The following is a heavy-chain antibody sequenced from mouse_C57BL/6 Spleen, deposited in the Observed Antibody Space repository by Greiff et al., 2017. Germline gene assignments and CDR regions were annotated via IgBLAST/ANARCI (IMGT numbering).Heavy chain of an antibody. D-gene: IGHD1-1*01. CDR3: ARTSYGSSFFDY. V-gene: IGHV1-80*01. J-gene: IGHJ2*01. Sequence: QVQLKQSGAELVKPGASVKISCKASGYSFSSYWMNWVRQSPGRGLEWMGQINPEDGDTNSNGKFKGKATLTADKSSSTAYMQLSSLTSEDSAVYFCARTSYGSSFFDYWGQGTTLTVSS. CDR1: GYSFSSYW. CDR2: INPEDGDT.